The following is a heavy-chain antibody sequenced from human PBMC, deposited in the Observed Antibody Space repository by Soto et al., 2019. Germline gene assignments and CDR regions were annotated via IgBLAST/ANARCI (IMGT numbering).Heavy chain of an antibody. V-gene: IGHV4-31*03. CDR1: GGSINSGGYF. J-gene: IGHJ4*02. D-gene: IGHD1-26*01. CDR2: MYNSGTT. Sequence: PSETLSLTCTVSGGSINSGGYFWTWVRQYPGKGLEWIGYMYNSGTTYYTSSLKSRVNISGDTSKNQFSLRLSSVTAADTAVYYCARAKGRSFFDHRGQGPLVTVAS. CDR3: ARAKGRSFFDH.